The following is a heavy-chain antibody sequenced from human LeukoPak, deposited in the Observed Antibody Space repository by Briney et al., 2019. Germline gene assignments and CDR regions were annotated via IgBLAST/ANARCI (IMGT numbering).Heavy chain of an antibody. J-gene: IGHJ4*02. CDR1: GFTFSSYA. D-gene: IGHD3-22*01. V-gene: IGHV3-30-3*01. CDR3: ARDLVPRPYYYDSSGYYPDY. Sequence: GGSLRLSCAASGFTFSSYAMHWVRQAPGKGLEWVAVISYDGSDKYYADSVKGRFTIPRDNSKNTLYLQMNSLRAEDTAVYYCARDLVPRPYYYDSSGYYPDYWGQGTLVTVSS. CDR2: ISYDGSDK.